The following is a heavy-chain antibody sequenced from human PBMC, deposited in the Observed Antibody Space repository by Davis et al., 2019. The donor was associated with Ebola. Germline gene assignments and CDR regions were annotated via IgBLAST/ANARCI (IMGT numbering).Heavy chain of an antibody. CDR3: ARAQVVVVPAANLNYYYGMDV. CDR1: GFTFSSYE. CDR2: ISSSGSTI. D-gene: IGHD2-2*01. V-gene: IGHV3-48*03. Sequence: GESLKISCAASGFTFSSYEMNWVRQAPGQGLEWVSYISSSGSTIYYAYSVNGRFTISRDNAKNSLYLQMNSLRAEDTAVYYCARAQVVVVPAANLNYYYGMDVWDQGTTVTVSS. J-gene: IGHJ6*02.